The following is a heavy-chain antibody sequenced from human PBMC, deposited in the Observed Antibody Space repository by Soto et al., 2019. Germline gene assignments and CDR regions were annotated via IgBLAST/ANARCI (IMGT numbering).Heavy chain of an antibody. V-gene: IGHV4-59*08. CDR2: VHHSWGS. CDR3: ARQGLGPLHGLVDV. J-gene: IGHJ6*02. D-gene: IGHD1-26*01. Sequence: SETLSLTCTVSGGSISSYYWSWFRQSPGKRMEWIGYVHHSWGSSYNPSLQSRVAISLDTSKSQFSLKVTSVTATDTAVYYCARQGLGPLHGLVDVWGQGTTVTVSS. CDR1: GGSISSYY.